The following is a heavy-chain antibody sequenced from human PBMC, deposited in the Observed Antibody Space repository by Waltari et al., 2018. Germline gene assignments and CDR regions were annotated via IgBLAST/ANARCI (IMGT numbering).Heavy chain of an antibody. J-gene: IGHJ5*02. CDR2: IWYDGSNQ. V-gene: IGHV3-33*01. CDR3: ARDHPRGNYDFWSGFGGGWFDP. Sequence: QVQLVESGGGVVQPGRSLRLSCAASGFTLSSSGMHWVRQAPGKGLGWVAVIWYDGSNQFYADSVKGRFTISRYNSKNTLYLQMNSLRAEDTAVYYCARDHPRGNYDFWSGFGGGWFDPWGQGTLVTVSS. D-gene: IGHD3-3*01. CDR1: GFTLSSSG.